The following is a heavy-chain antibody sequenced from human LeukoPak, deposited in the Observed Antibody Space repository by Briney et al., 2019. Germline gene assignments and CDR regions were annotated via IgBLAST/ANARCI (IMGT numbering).Heavy chain of an antibody. CDR1: GFTFSNAW. Sequence: GGSLRLSCAASGFTFSNAWMSWVRRAPGKGLEWVGRIKSKTDGGTTDYAAPVKGRFTISRDDSKNTLYLQMNSLKTEDTAVYYCTTDLFAIYDSSGYYYPTLDYWGQGTLVTVSS. CDR2: IKSKTDGGTT. V-gene: IGHV3-15*01. CDR3: TTDLFAIYDSSGYYYPTLDY. J-gene: IGHJ4*02. D-gene: IGHD3-22*01.